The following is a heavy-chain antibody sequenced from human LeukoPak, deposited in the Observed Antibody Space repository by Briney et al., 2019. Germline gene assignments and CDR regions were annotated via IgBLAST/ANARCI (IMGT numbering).Heavy chain of an antibody. V-gene: IGHV3-49*04. CDR1: GFTFGDYA. CDR2: IRSKIYGGTP. CDR3: TRDQTPYY. Sequence: PGGSLRLSCTAFGFTFGDYAMTWVRQAPGKGLEWVGFIRSKIYGGTPEYAASVKGRFTISRDDSKGVAYLQMNSLKTEDTAVYYCTRDQTPYYWGQGTLVTVSS. J-gene: IGHJ4*02.